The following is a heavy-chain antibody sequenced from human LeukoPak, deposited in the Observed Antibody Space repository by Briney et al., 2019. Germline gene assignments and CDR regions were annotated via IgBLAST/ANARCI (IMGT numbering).Heavy chain of an antibody. J-gene: IGHJ4*02. Sequence: GGSLRLSCAASGFTFSDFYMSWIRQAPGKGLEWVSYISTSSIYTNYADSVKGRFTISRDNAQNSLYLQMNSLRAEDTAVYYCARLDPRATTYYFDYWGQGTLVTVSS. CDR1: GFTFSDFY. V-gene: IGHV3-11*06. CDR2: ISTSSIYT. CDR3: ARLDPRATTYYFDY. D-gene: IGHD5-24*01.